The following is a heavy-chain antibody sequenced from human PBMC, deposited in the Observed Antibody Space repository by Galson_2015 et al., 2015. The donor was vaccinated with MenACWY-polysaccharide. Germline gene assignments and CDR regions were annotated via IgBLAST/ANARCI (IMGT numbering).Heavy chain of an antibody. CDR3: AKDERSGWFGIFDY. CDR1: GFTFSSYA. Sequence: SLRLSCAASGFTFSSYAMSWVRQAPGKGLEWVSAISGRGGSTYYADSVRGRFTISRDNSKNTLYLQTNCLRAEDTAIYYCAKDERSGWFGIFDYWGQAILVTVSS. J-gene: IGHJ4*02. CDR2: ISGRGGST. D-gene: IGHD6-19*01. V-gene: IGHV3-23*01.